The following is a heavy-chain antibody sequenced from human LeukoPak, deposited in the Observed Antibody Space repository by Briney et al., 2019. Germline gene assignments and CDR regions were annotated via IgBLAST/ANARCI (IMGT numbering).Heavy chain of an antibody. CDR2: ISSSSSYT. CDR1: GFTFSDYY. CDR3: ARTLVLLWFGELPQIDAFDI. Sequence: GSLRLSCAASGFTFSDYYMSWIRQAPGKGLEWVSYISSSSSYTNYADSVKGRFTISRDNAKNSLYLQMNSLRAEDTAVYYCARTLVLLWFGELPQIDAFDIWGQGTMVTVSS. V-gene: IGHV3-11*06. D-gene: IGHD3-10*01. J-gene: IGHJ3*02.